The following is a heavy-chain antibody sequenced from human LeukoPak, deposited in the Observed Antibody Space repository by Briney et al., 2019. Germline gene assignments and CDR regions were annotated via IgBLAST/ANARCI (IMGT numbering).Heavy chain of an antibody. CDR2: TYYRSNWYH. Sequence: SQTLSLTCAISGDSVSSNSAAWNWIRQSPSRGLEWLGRTYYRSNWYHDYAISVKSRITINPDTSRNQFSLQLNSVTPEDTTVYYCVRDAGIGLDAFDIWGQGTMVTVSP. V-gene: IGHV6-1*01. J-gene: IGHJ3*02. CDR1: GDSVSSNSAA. D-gene: IGHD6-13*01. CDR3: VRDAGIGLDAFDI.